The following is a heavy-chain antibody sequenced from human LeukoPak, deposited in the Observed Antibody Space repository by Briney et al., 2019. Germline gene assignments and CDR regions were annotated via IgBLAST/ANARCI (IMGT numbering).Heavy chain of an antibody. CDR3: AKDPYRVIVATGNYLDP. J-gene: IGHJ5*02. V-gene: IGHV3-53*01. Sequence: GGSLRLSCAASGFTVSSNYMSWVRQAPGKGLEWVSVIYSGGSTYYADSVKGRFTISRDNSKNTLYLQMNSLRAEDTAVYYCAKDPYRVIVATGNYLDPWGQGTLVTVSS. D-gene: IGHD2-21*01. CDR1: GFTVSSNY. CDR2: IYSGGST.